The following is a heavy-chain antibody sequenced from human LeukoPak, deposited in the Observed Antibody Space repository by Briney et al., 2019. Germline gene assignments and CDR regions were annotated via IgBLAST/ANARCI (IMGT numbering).Heavy chain of an antibody. CDR2: ISYSGTT. Sequence: SETLSLTCTVSGGSISSNYWSWIRQPPGKGLEWIGYISYSGTTNYKPSLKSRVTISLATSKNQFSLKLSSVTAADTAVYYCARLCGGDCYGAFDIWGQGTMVTVSP. D-gene: IGHD2-21*02. CDR3: ARLCGGDCYGAFDI. CDR1: GGSISSNY. V-gene: IGHV4-59*08. J-gene: IGHJ3*02.